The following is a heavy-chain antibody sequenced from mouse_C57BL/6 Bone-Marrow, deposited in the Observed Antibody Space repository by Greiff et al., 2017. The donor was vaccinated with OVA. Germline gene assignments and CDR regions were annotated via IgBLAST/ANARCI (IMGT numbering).Heavy chain of an antibody. Sequence: VKLVESGAELVRPGTSVKVSCKASGYAFTNYLIAWVKQRPGQGLEWIGVINPGSGGTNYNEKFKGKATLTGDKSSSTAYMQLISLTTEDAAVDFFAVYDGYCVGFAYWGQGTLLTVSA. J-gene: IGHJ3*01. CDR3: AVYDGYCVGFAY. CDR1: GYAFTNYL. D-gene: IGHD2-3*01. V-gene: IGHV1-54*01. CDR2: INPGSGGT.